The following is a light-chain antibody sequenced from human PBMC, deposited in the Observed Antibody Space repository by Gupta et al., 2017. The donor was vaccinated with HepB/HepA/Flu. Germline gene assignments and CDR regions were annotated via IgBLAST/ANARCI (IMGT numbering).Light chain of an antibody. J-gene: IGKJ4*01. V-gene: IGKV1-9*01. Sequence: DIQLTQSPSFLSASVGDRVTITCRASQGISSYLAWYQQKPGKAPKLLIYAASTLQSGVPSRFSGSGSGTEFTLTIRSLQPEDFATYYCQQLNSYPITFGGGTKVEIK. CDR1: QGISSY. CDR2: AAS. CDR3: QQLNSYPIT.